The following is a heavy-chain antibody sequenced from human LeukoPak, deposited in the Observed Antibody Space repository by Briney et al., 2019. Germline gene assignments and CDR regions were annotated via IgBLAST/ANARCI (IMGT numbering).Heavy chain of an antibody. J-gene: IGHJ6*02. V-gene: IGHV3-30-3*01. CDR3: AKVLRFLEWLPPAYYYYGMDV. D-gene: IGHD3-3*01. CDR1: GFTFSSYA. CDR2: ISYDGSNK. Sequence: SGRSLRLSCAASGFTFSSYAMHWVRQAPGKGLEWVAVISYDGSNKYYADSVKGRFTISRDNSKNTLYLQMNSLRAEDTAVYYCAKVLRFLEWLPPAYYYYGMDVWGQGTTVTVSS.